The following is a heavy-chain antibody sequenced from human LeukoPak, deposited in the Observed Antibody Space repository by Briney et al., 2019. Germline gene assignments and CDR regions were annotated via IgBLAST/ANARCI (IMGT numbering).Heavy chain of an antibody. CDR1: GGSISSYY. D-gene: IGHD3-22*01. V-gene: IGHV4-59*12. Sequence: PSETLSLTCTVSGGSISSYYWSWIRQPPGKGLEWIGYIYYSGSTNYNPSLKSRVTISVDTSKNQFSLKLSSVTAADTAVYYCARSGGDYYDSSGYYPRPYYFDYWGQGTLVTVSS. J-gene: IGHJ4*02. CDR2: IYYSGST. CDR3: ARSGGDYYDSSGYYPRPYYFDY.